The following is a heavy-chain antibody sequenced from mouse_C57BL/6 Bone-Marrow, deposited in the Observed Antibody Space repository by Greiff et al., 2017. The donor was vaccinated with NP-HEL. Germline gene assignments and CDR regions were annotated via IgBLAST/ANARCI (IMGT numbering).Heavy chain of an antibody. CDR3: TTDSSPHYYAMDY. J-gene: IGHJ4*01. CDR1: GFNFKDYY. V-gene: IGHV14-4*01. D-gene: IGHD1-1*01. CDR2: IDPENGDT. Sequence: EVQLQQSGAELVRPGASVKLSCTASGFNFKDYYMHWVKQRPEQGLEWIGWIDPENGDTEYASKFQGKATITADTSSNTAYLQLSSLTSEDTAVYYDTTDSSPHYYAMDYWGQGTSVTVSS.